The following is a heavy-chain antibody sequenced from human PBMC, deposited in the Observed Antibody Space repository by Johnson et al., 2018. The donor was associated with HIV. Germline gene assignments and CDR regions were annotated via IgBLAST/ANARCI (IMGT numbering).Heavy chain of an antibody. J-gene: IGHJ3*02. D-gene: IGHD1-7*01. V-gene: IGHV3-33*01. CDR3: ARDRDRLNWNYGALDI. CDR2: IWYDGSNN. CDR1: GFTFSNYA. Sequence: QVQLVESGGGVVQPGRSLRLSCAASGFTFSNYAMHWVRQAPGKGLEWVAVIWYDGSNNYYADSVKGRFTISRDNAKNSLYLQMNILRAEDTAVYYCARDRDRLNWNYGALDIWGQGTMVTVSS.